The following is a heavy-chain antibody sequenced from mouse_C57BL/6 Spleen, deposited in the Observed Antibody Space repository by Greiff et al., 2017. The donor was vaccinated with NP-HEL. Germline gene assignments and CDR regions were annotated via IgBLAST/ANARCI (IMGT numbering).Heavy chain of an antibody. CDR2: IDPETGGT. D-gene: IGHD1-1*01. J-gene: IGHJ2*01. CDR1: GYTFTDYE. Sequence: QVQLQQSGAELVRPGASVTLSCKASGYTFTDYEMHWVKQTPVHGLEWIGAIDPETGGTAYNQKFKGKAILTADKSSSTAYMELRSLTSEDSAVYYCTRGLLLLDYWGQGTTLTVSS. V-gene: IGHV1-15*01. CDR3: TRGLLLLDY.